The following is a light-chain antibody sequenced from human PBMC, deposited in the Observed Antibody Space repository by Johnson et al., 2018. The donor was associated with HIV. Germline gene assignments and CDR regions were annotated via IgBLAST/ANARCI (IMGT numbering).Light chain of an antibody. Sequence: QSVLTQPPSVSAAPGQKVTISCSGGSSNIGKNYVSWYQQLPGTAPKLLIYENNKRPSGIPDRFSGSKSGTSATLGITGLQTGDEADYYCGTWDSSLILYVFGTGTKVTVL. CDR1: SSNIGKNY. V-gene: IGLV1-51*02. CDR2: ENN. CDR3: GTWDSSLILYV. J-gene: IGLJ1*01.